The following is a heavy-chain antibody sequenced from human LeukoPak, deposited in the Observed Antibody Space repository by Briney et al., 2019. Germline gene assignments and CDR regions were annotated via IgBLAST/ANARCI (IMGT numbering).Heavy chain of an antibody. CDR3: ARHLVASVVAAPLGY. CDR1: GYSFTSYG. J-gene: IGHJ4*02. CDR2: ININTGNP. Sequence: ASVKVSCKASGYSFTSYGLNWVRQAPGQGLEWMGWININTGNPTYAQGFTGRFVFSLDTSVSTAYLQISSLKAEDTAVYYCARHLVASVVAAPLGYWGQGTLVTVSS. V-gene: IGHV7-4-1*02. D-gene: IGHD2-15*01.